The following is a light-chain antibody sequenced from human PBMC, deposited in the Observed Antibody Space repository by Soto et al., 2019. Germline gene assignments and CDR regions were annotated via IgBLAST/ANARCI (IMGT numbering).Light chain of an antibody. J-gene: IGKJ1*01. CDR2: DAS. V-gene: IGKV3-20*01. CDR1: QSVRSSN. Sequence: EIVLTQSPGTLSLSPGERATLSCRASQSVRSSNLAWYQQKPGQAPRLVIYDASTRATGIPDRFSGSGCGTDFTLTISILEPEDVAVYYCQQYGTSPRTFCQGTKVAIK. CDR3: QQYGTSPRT.